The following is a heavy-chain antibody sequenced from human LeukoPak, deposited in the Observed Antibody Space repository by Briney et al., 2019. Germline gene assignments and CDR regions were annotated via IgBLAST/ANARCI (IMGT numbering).Heavy chain of an antibody. CDR2: IYYSGST. J-gene: IGHJ4*02. CDR1: GGSISSSSYY. Sequence: SETLSLTCTVSGGSISSSSYYWGWIRQPPGKGLEWIGSIYYSGSTYYNPSLKSRVTISVDTSKNQFSLKLSSVTAADTAVYYCARDRSGYSPTHFDYWGQGTLVTVSS. V-gene: IGHV4-39*07. D-gene: IGHD6-13*01. CDR3: ARDRSGYSPTHFDY.